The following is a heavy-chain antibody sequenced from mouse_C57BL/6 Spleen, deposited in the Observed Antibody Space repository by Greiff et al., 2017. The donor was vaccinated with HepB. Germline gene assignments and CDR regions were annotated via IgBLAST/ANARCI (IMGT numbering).Heavy chain of an antibody. J-gene: IGHJ1*03. CDR2: ISYDGCN. D-gene: IGHD1-1*01. CDR1: GYSITSGYY. Sequence: DVQLQESGPGLVKPSQSLSLTCSVTGYSITSGYYWNWIRQFPGNKLEWMGYISYDGCNNYNPSLKNRISITRDKSKNQFFLKLNSLTTEDTATYYCAGYYYGSSVYFEVWGTGTTVTVSS. V-gene: IGHV3-6*01. CDR3: AGYYYGSSVYFEV.